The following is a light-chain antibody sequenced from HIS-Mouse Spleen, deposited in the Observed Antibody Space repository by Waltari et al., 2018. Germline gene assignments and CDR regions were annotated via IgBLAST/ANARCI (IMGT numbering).Light chain of an antibody. Sequence: DIHMTQTPSSVSASVGDRVTITCRASQGVSSWLAWYTQKPGKAPKLLIYAASSVQSGVPSRFSGSGSGTDFTLTISSLQPEDFATYYCQQANSFPLTFGGGTKVEIK. V-gene: IGKV1-12*01. J-gene: IGKJ4*01. CDR2: AAS. CDR1: QGVSSW. CDR3: QQANSFPLT.